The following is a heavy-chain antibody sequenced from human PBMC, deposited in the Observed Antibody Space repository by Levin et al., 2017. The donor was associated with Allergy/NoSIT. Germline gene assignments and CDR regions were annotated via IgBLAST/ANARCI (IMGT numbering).Heavy chain of an antibody. J-gene: IGHJ4*02. CDR2: IYSGGTT. CDR3: SRSRDCSGGACYRGVFDY. D-gene: IGHD2-15*01. V-gene: IGHV3-66*01. Sequence: HPGESLKISCAASGITVSSHYMSWVRQAPGRGLEWVSSIYSGGTTYYADSVKGRFTISRDNSKSTLYLQVNTLRAEDTAVYYCSRSRDCSGGACYRGVFDYWGQGILVTVSS. CDR1: GITVSSHY.